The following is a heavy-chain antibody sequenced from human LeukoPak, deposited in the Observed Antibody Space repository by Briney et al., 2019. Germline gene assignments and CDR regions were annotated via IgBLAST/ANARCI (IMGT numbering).Heavy chain of an antibody. CDR1: AFNFSSHW. D-gene: IGHD5-18*01. J-gene: IGHJ4*02. CDR3: AGPEYTYGYAY. CDR2: IKEDGDEK. V-gene: IGHV3-7*01. Sequence: GGSLRLSCTASAFNFSSHWMSWVRQAPGKGLEWVANIKEDGDEKYYVDSVKGRFTIARDNAKKSLYLQMNSRRAEDTAIYYCAGPEYTYGYAYWGQGTLVTVSS.